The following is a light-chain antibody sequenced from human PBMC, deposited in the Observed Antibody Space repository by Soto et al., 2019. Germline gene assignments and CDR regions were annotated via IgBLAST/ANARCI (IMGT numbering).Light chain of an antibody. Sequence: EIEMTQSPATLSVSAGETATLSCRASQSVKRKVAWYQQKPGQAPRLLIYGASTGATDIPDRFYGSGSGTEFTLTISSLQSEDFAVYYCQQYNNWPGTFGGGTKVDIK. V-gene: IGKV3-15*01. J-gene: IGKJ4*02. CDR3: QQYNNWPGT. CDR2: GAS. CDR1: QSVKRK.